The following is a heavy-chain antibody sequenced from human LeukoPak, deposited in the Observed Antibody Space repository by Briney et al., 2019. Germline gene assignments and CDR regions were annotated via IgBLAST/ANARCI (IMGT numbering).Heavy chain of an antibody. Sequence: GGSPRLSCVGSGFIFSSYDVGWVRQAPGKGLEWVSSISRAGDRTYYEDSVKGRFTISRDNSRNTMYLQMNSLRAEDTAVYYCARGESFAFDVWGQGTMVTVSS. J-gene: IGHJ3*01. CDR2: ISRAGDRT. CDR3: ARGESFAFDV. CDR1: GFIFSSYD. V-gene: IGHV3-23*01.